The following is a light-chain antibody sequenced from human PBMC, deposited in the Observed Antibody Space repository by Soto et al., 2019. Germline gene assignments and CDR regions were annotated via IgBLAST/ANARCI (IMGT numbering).Light chain of an antibody. Sequence: DNQLTQSPSSISASVGDRVTITCRASQAVNSWLAWFQQKPGKAPKLLIYEASNLESGVPSRFRGSGSGTEFTLSITRLQPDDFSTYYCQQYHIYSWTFGQGTKVDIK. CDR2: EAS. V-gene: IGKV1-5*01. J-gene: IGKJ1*01. CDR3: QQYHIYSWT. CDR1: QAVNSW.